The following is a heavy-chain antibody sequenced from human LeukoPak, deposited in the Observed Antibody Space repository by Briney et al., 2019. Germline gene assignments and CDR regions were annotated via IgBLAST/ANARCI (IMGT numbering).Heavy chain of an antibody. J-gene: IGHJ4*02. V-gene: IGHV1-69*01. CDR1: GGTFSSYA. Sequence: ASVKVSCKASGGTFSSYAISWVRQAPGQGLEWMGGIIPILGTANYAQKFQGRVTITADESTSTAYMELSSLRSEDTAVYYCASRAAADIVVVPAADADYWGQGTLVTVSS. D-gene: IGHD2-2*01. CDR3: ASRAAADIVVVPAADADY. CDR2: IIPILGTA.